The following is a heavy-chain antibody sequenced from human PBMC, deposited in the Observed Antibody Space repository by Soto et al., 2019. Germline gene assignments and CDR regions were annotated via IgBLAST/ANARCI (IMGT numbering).Heavy chain of an antibody. CDR3: ARGGGWNGGGFDY. J-gene: IGHJ4*02. Sequence: LRLSCAASGFTFSDLYMDWVRQAPGKGLEWVGRSRSKGASYTTDYAASVRGRFTISRDDSNDSLYLQMNSLKTEDTAVYYCARGGGWNGGGFDYWGQGTLVTVSS. CDR2: SRSKGASYTT. D-gene: IGHD1-1*01. CDR1: GFTFSDLY. V-gene: IGHV3-72*01.